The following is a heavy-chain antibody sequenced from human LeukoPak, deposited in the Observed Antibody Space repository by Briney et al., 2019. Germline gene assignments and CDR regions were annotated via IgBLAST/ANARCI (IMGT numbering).Heavy chain of an antibody. CDR2: VYTSGST. CDR3: ARLMTGTTTAFDI. V-gene: IGHV4-4*07. Sequence: SETLSLTCSVSGGSISGYYWTWLRQPAGKGLEWIWRVYTSGSTHYNPSLKTRLTMSVDTSKNQFSLKLSSVTAADTAVYYCARLMTGTTTAFDIWRQGTMVTVSS. CDR1: GGSISGYY. D-gene: IGHD1-7*01. J-gene: IGHJ3*02.